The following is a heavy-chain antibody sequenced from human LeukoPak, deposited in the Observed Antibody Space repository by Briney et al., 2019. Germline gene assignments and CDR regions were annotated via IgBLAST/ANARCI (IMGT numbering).Heavy chain of an antibody. CDR2: IYSGGST. J-gene: IGHJ4*02. V-gene: IGHV3-53*01. CDR3: ARNLYSSSGY. D-gene: IGHD6-19*01. Sequence: GGSLRLSCAASGFTVSSNYMSWVRQAPGRGLEWVSVIYSGGSTYYADSVKGRFTISRDNSKNTLYLQMNSLRAEETAVYYCARNLYSSSGYWGQGTLVTVSS. CDR1: GFTVSSNY.